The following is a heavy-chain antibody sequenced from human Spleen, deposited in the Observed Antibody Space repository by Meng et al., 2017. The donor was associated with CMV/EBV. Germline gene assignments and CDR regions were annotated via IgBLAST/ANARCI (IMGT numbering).Heavy chain of an antibody. CDR1: GFNFGNHW. CDR2: IRPDGLEQ. J-gene: IGHJ4*01. V-gene: IGHV3-7*03. Sequence: LSCAASGFNFGNHWMSWVRQAPERGLEWVATIRPDGLEQYYADSVQGRFNISRDNSKNTLYLQMDSLRAEDTAVYYCARETKGHLDYWGHGTLVTVSS. CDR3: ARETKGHLDY.